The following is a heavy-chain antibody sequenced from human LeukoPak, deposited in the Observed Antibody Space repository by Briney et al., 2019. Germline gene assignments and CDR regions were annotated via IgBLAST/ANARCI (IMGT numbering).Heavy chain of an antibody. CDR3: AKSDILTGYHNPFDY. D-gene: IGHD3-9*01. J-gene: IGHJ4*02. Sequence: PGRSLRLSCAASGFTFSSYGMHWVRQAPGKGLEWVAVISYDGSNKYYADSVKGRFTISRDNSKNTLYLQMNSLRAEDTAVYYCAKSDILTGYHNPFDYWGQGTLVTVS. V-gene: IGHV3-30*18. CDR2: ISYDGSNK. CDR1: GFTFSSYG.